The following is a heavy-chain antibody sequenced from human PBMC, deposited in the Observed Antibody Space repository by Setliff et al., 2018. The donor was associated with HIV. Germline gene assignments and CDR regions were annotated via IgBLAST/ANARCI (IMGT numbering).Heavy chain of an antibody. CDR1: GYTFSHNT. D-gene: IGHD1-26*01. CDR3: ARDYPGATY. CDR2: INVGNGNT. J-gene: IGHJ4*02. Sequence: ASVKVSCKASGYTFSHNTIHWVRQAPGKRLEWMGWINVGNGNTKYSQRFQGRVTITRDTSASAAYMQLSSLRAEDTAVYYCARDYPGATYWGQGTLVTVSS. V-gene: IGHV1-3*01.